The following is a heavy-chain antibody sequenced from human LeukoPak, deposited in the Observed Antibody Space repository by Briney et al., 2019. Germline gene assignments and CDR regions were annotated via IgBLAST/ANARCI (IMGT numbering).Heavy chain of an antibody. CDR2: INHSGST. J-gene: IGHJ5*02. CDR3: ARAPGDGSWTVSWFDP. CDR1: GGSFSGYY. V-gene: IGHV4-34*01. Sequence: SETLSLTCAVYGGSFSGYYWSWIRQPPGKGLEWIGEINHSGSTNYNPSLKSRVTISVDTSKNQFSLKLSSVTAADTAVYYCARAPGDGSWTVSWFDPWGQGTLVTVSS. D-gene: IGHD6-13*01.